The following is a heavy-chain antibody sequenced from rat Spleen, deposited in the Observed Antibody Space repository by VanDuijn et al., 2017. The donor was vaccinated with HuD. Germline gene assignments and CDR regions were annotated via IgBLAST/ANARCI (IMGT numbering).Heavy chain of an antibody. CDR3: AKALYYGYNADY. CDR2: ISYDGSRT. CDR1: GFTFSDYN. V-gene: IGHV5S10*01. Sequence: EVQLVESGGGLVQPGRSLKFSCAASGFTFSDYNMAWVRQAPKKGLEWVAVISYDGSRTYYRDSVKGRFTISRDNAENTVYLQMNSLRSEDTATYYCAKALYYGYNADYWGQGVMVTVSS. J-gene: IGHJ2*01. D-gene: IGHD1-9*01.